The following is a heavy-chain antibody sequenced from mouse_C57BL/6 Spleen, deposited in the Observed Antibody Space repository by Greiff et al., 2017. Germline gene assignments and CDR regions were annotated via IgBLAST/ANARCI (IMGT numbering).Heavy chain of an antibody. Sequence: QVQLQQSGPELVKPGASVKISCKASGYTFTDYYINWVKQRPGKGLEWIGWIYPGSGNTKYNEKFKGKATLTVDTSSSTAYMQLSSLTSEDSAVYFCARDYYGSSDGYFEVWGTGATVTVSS. D-gene: IGHD1-1*01. CDR1: GYTFTDYY. CDR2: IYPGSGNT. J-gene: IGHJ1*03. V-gene: IGHV1-84*01. CDR3: ARDYYGSSDGYFEV.